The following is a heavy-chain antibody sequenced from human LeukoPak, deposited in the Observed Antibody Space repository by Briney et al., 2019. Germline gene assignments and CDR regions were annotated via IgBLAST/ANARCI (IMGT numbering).Heavy chain of an antibody. CDR1: AGSISSYY. V-gene: IGHV4-59*01. CDR3: ARDGIVGAIVRAFDI. D-gene: IGHD1-26*01. Sequence: PSQTLSLTCTVSAGSISSYYWSWIRQPPGKGLEWIGYIYYSGSTNYNPSLKSRVTISVDTSKNQFSLKLSSVTAADTAVYYCARDGIVGAIVRAFDIWGQGTMVTVSS. J-gene: IGHJ3*02. CDR2: IYYSGST.